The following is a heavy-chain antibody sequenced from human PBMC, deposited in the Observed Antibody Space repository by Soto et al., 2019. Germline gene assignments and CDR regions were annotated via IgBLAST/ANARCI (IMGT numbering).Heavy chain of an antibody. CDR1: GYTFSNYG. V-gene: IGHV1-18*01. CDR3: SRFIMVGGWFDPNYYHGMDV. J-gene: IGHJ6*02. Sequence: QVQLVQSGAEVKKPGASVTVSCKTSGYTFSNYGINWVRQAPGQGLEWMGRISGYNGNTNYAQTGQGRVTMTTDTSTGTVYMELRSLKSDDTAIYYCSRFIMVGGWFDPNYYHGMDVWGQGTTVTVSS. D-gene: IGHD6-19*01. CDR2: ISGYNGNT.